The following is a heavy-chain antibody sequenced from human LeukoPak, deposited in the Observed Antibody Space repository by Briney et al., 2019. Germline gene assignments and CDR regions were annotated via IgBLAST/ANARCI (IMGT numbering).Heavy chain of an antibody. D-gene: IGHD1-26*01. Sequence: GGSLRLSCAASGFVFSDYYMSWIRQAPGKGLEWVSYISSSGSPIYYADSVKGRFTISRDNSKNTLYLQMNSLRAEDTAVYYCAKGYGWEASYYYYYMDVWGKGTTVTISS. CDR3: AKGYGWEASYYYYYMDV. J-gene: IGHJ6*03. CDR2: ISSSGSPI. V-gene: IGHV3-11*04. CDR1: GFVFSDYY.